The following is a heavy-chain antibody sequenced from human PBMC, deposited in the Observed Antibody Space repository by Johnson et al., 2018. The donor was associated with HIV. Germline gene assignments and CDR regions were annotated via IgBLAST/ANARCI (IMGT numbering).Heavy chain of an antibody. V-gene: IGHV3-30*02. CDR3: AKVTLGIGAFDI. Sequence: QVQLVESGGGVVQPGGSLRLSCAASGFSFSAYGMHWVRQAPGKGLEWVAFIRYDGSSNFYPDSVKGRFTISRDNSKNTLYLQMNSLRAEDTAVYYCAKVTLGIGAFDIWGQGTMVTVSS. J-gene: IGHJ3*02. CDR2: IRYDGSSN. CDR1: GFSFSAYG. D-gene: IGHD7-27*01.